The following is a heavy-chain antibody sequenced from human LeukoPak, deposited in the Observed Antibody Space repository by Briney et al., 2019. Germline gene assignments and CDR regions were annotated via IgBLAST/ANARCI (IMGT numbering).Heavy chain of an antibody. D-gene: IGHD3-10*01. V-gene: IGHV4-34*01. CDR2: INHSGST. CDR1: GGSFSGSYY. J-gene: IGHJ4*02. Sequence: SETLSLTCTVSGGSFSGSYYWGWIRQPPGKGLEWIGEINHSGSTNYNPSLKSRVTISVDTSKNQFSLKLSSVTAADTAVYYCARTSYYRFDYWGQGTLVTVSS. CDR3: ARTSYYRFDY.